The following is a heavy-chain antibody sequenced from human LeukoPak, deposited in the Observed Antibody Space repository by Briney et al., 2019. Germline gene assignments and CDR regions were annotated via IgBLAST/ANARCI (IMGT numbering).Heavy chain of an antibody. CDR2: IYYSGST. D-gene: IGHD3-10*01. J-gene: IGHJ5*02. CDR1: GGSISSYY. CDR3: TSENYYGSVSEPP. V-gene: IGHV4-59*01. Sequence: SETLSLTCTVSGGSISSYYWSWIRQPPGKGLEWIGYIYYSGSTNYNPSLKSRVTISVDTSKNQFSLKLSSVTAADTSVYYCTSENYYGSVSEPPWGRGPRVTVSS.